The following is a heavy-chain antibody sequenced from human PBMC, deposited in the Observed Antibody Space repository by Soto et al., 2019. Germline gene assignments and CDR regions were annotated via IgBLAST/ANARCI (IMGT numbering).Heavy chain of an antibody. CDR1: GGSISGVGGYY. CDR2: VYYSGRT. D-gene: IGHD3-10*01. J-gene: IGHJ4*02. V-gene: IGHV4-31*03. Sequence: QVHLQEAGPGLVKASQTLSLTCTVSGGSISGVGGYYCSWIRQHPGKGLEWIGYVYYSGRTYHNPSLKSRATISVDPSENQFYMKLGSVTAAETAVSYCASRAPSGGAPFSVACWGQGTLV. CDR3: ASRAPSGGAPFSVAC.